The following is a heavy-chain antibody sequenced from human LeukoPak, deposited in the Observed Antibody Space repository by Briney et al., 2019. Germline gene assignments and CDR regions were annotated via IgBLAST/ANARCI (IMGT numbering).Heavy chain of an antibody. CDR1: AFTFSNSW. CDR3: ARERQGSSYYDGKESFDY. D-gene: IGHD1-26*01. Sequence: GGSLKLSCVASAFTFSNSWMSWVRQVPGKGLERVANIDQDGREKNYVESVKGRFTISRDNGKYSLYLEMNSLRAEDTAVYYCARERQGSSYYDGKESFDYWGQGTLVTVSS. J-gene: IGHJ4*02. V-gene: IGHV3-7*01. CDR2: IDQDGREK.